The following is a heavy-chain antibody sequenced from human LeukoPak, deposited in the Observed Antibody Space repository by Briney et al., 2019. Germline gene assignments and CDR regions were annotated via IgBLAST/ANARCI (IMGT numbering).Heavy chain of an antibody. CDR3: ASQERGIDAFDI. CDR2: IYYSGST. CDR1: GGSISSGGYY. D-gene: IGHD1-14*01. J-gene: IGHJ3*02. Sequence: SETLSLTCTVSGGSISSGGYYWSWIRQHPGKGLEWIGYIYYSGSTYYNPPLKSRVTISVDTSKNQFSLKLSSVTAADTAVYYCASQERGIDAFDIWGQGTMVTVSS. V-gene: IGHV4-31*03.